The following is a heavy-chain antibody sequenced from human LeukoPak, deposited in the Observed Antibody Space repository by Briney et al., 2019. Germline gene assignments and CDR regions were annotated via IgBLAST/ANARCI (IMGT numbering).Heavy chain of an antibody. CDR3: ARDAYSSSSFDY. CDR2: ISSSSTYI. D-gene: IGHD6-6*01. J-gene: IGHJ4*02. CDR1: GFIFSSHS. Sequence: GGSLRLSCAASGFIFSSHSINWVRQAPGEGLEWVSFISSSSTYIYYADSVKGRFTISRDNAKNSLNLQMNSLRAEDTAVYYCARDAYSSSSFDYWGQGTLVTVSS. V-gene: IGHV3-21*01.